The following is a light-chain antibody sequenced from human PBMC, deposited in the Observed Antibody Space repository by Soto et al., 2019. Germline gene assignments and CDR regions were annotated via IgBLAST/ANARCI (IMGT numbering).Light chain of an antibody. CDR1: QSISSW. J-gene: IGKJ1*01. V-gene: IGKV1-5*03. Sequence: DIQMTQSPSTLSASVGDRVTITCRASQSISSWLAWYQQKPGKAPNLLIYKASTLESGVPSRFSGSGSGTEFTLTISSLQPEDFATYYCQQYDSDSRTFGQGTKVEIK. CDR3: QQYDSDSRT. CDR2: KAS.